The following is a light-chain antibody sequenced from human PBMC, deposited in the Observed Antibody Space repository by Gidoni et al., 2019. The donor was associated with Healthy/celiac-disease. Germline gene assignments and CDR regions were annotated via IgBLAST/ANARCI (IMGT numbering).Light chain of an antibody. CDR2: GAS. V-gene: IGKV3-20*01. CDR1: QSVSSSY. Sequence: EIVFTQSPGTLSVSPGERATLSCRASQSVSSSYLAWYQQKPGQAPRLLIYGASSRATGIPDRFSGSGSGTDFTLTISRLEPEDFAVYYCQQYGSSPPLTFGGGTKVEIK. CDR3: QQYGSSPPLT. J-gene: IGKJ4*01.